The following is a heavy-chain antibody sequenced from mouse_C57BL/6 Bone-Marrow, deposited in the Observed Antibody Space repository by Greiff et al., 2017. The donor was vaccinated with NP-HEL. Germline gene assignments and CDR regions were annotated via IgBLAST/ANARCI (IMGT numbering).Heavy chain of an antibody. CDR1: GYTFTSYW. V-gene: IGHV1-64*01. J-gene: IGHJ3*01. D-gene: IGHD1-3*01. Sequence: QVQLQQPGAELVKPGASVKLSCKASGYTFTSYWMHWVKQRPGQGLEWIGMIHPNSGSINYNEKFKSKATLTVDKSSSTAYMQLSSLTSEDSAVYYCARLSSRTWFAYWGRGTLVTVSA. CDR3: ARLSSRTWFAY. CDR2: IHPNSGSI.